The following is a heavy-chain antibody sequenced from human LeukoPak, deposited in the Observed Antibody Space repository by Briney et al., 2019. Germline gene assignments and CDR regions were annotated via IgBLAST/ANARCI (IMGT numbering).Heavy chain of an antibody. CDR3: SRSSDFGGLNFYYYMDV. CDR1: GGSFSNNYN. CDR2: LYYSGKT. D-gene: IGHD4-23*01. J-gene: IGHJ6*03. Sequence: SETLSLTCSVSGGSFSNNYNWDWIRQPPGNGLEWIGSLYYSGKTYYNPSLKSRVTISVDSSKSQFSLKLSSVTAEDTAVYYCSRSSDFGGLNFYYYMDVWGKGTTVTVS. V-gene: IGHV4-39*01.